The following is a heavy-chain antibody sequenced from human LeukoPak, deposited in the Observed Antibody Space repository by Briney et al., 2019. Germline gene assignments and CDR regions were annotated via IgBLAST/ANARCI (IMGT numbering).Heavy chain of an antibody. CDR2: INHSGST. CDR3: AAAGTSCCGY. CDR1: GGSFSGYY. Sequence: PSETLSLTCVVYGGSFSGYYWSWIRQPPGRGLEWIGEINHSGSTNYNPSLRSRVTISVDTSKNQFSLKLSSVTAADTAVYYCAAAGTSCCGYWGQGTLVTVSS. D-gene: IGHD2-2*01. V-gene: IGHV4-34*01. J-gene: IGHJ4*02.